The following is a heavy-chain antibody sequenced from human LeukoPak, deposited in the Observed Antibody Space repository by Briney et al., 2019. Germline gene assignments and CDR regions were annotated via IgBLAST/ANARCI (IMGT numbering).Heavy chain of an antibody. CDR3: ASQKPFGELFDWFDP. Sequence: GASVKVSCKASGYTFTSYDINWVRQATGQGLEWMGWMNPNSGNTGYAQKFQGRVTMTRNTSISTAYMELSSLRSEDTAVYYCASQKPFGELFDWFDPWGQGTLVTVSS. J-gene: IGHJ5*02. D-gene: IGHD3-10*01. CDR2: MNPNSGNT. CDR1: GYTFTSYD. V-gene: IGHV1-8*01.